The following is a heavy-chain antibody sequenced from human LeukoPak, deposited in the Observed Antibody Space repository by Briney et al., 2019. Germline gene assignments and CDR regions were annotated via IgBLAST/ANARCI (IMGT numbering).Heavy chain of an antibody. J-gene: IGHJ4*02. CDR3: AGGATVTMFDY. V-gene: IGHV4-39*07. D-gene: IGHD4-17*01. CDR1: GASISSSNYY. CDR2: IYSSGNT. Sequence: SETLSLTCAVSGASISSSNYYWGWVRQSPGKGLEWIGNIYSSGNTYYNASLKSRVTMYIDTSKNQFSLKLSSVTAADTAVYYCAGGATVTMFDYWGQGTLVTVSS.